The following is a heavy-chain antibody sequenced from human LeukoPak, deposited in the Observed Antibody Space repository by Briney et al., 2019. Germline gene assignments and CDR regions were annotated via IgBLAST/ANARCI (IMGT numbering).Heavy chain of an antibody. CDR1: GFAFSDYY. CDR2: ISPSGSTI. V-gene: IGHV3-11*01. CDR3: ARDESAYSSTWSPDY. D-gene: IGHD6-6*01. J-gene: IGHJ4*02. Sequence: GGSLRLSCAASGFAFSDYYMTWIRQAPGKGLEWVSYISPSGSTIYYADSVKGRFTISRDNAKNSLYLQMNSLRAEDTAVYYCARDESAYSSTWSPDYWGQGTLVTVSS.